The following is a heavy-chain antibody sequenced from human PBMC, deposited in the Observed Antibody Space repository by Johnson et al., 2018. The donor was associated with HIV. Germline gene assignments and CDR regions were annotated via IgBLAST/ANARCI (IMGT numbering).Heavy chain of an antibody. CDR1: GFTFSNYG. V-gene: IGHV3-NL1*01. CDR2: MYSGGST. CDR3: ARDLVGGSYLLGAFDI. Sequence: QVQLVESGGGVVQPGTSLRLSCAASGFTFSNYGMHWVRQAPGKGLEWVSVMYSGGSTYYADSVKGRFTISRDNSKNTLYLLMNSLRAEDTAVYNCARDLVGGSYLLGAFDIWGQGTMVTVSS. D-gene: IGHD1-26*01. J-gene: IGHJ3*02.